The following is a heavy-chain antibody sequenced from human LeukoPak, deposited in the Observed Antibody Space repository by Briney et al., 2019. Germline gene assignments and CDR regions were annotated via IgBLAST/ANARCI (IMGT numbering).Heavy chain of an antibody. CDR1: GASIRGHY. V-gene: IGHV4-4*07. J-gene: IGHJ4*02. CDR3: AKGGESSLPFDY. D-gene: IGHD3-10*01. CDR2: VHTSRGT. Sequence: SETLSLTCIVSGASIRGHYWGWIRQPAGKEPEWIGRVHTSRGTNYNSSLQSRLTMSVDTSKNQFSLHLASVTAADTAVYYCAKGGESSLPFDYWGQGTLVTVSS.